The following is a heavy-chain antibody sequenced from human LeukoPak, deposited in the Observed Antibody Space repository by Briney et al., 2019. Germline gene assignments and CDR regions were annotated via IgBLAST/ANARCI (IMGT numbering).Heavy chain of an antibody. CDR1: GFTFSSYW. CDR3: ARGPQYRLPTVTIHGLYYFDY. J-gene: IGHJ4*02. CDR2: INHSGST. Sequence: GSLRLSCAASGFTFSSYWMSWVRQPPGKGLEWIGEINHSGSTNYNPSLKSRVTISVDTSKNQFSLKLSSVTAADTAVYYCARGPQYRLPTVTIHGLYYFDYWGQGTLVTVSS. D-gene: IGHD4-17*01. V-gene: IGHV4-34*01.